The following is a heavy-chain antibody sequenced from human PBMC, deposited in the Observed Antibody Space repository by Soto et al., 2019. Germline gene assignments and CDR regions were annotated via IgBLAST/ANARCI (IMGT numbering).Heavy chain of an antibody. J-gene: IGHJ6*01. CDR2: ISGSGGST. CDR3: ARDSTVGATYSGAYYYAMDV. V-gene: IGHV3-23*01. CDR1: GFTFSSYA. Sequence: EVQLLESGGGLVQPGGSLRLACVASGFTFSSYAMTWVRQAPGKGLEWVSGISGSGGSTYYADSVKGRFTISRDNSKNTVYLEMDSLRGEDTANYICARDSTVGATYSGAYYYAMDVWGLGTTVSVSS. D-gene: IGHD2-15*01.